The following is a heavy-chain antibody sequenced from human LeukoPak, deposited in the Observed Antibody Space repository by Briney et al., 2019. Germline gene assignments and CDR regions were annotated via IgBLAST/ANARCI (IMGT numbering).Heavy chain of an antibody. J-gene: IGHJ4*02. D-gene: IGHD3-3*01. Sequence: PGRSLRLSCAASGFTFSSYGMHWVRQAPGKGLEWVAVIWYDGSNKYYADSVKGRFTISRDNSKNTLYLQMNSLRAEDTAVYYCARDYDFWSGYTLGFDYWGQGTLVTVSS. CDR2: IWYDGSNK. CDR1: GFTFSSYG. CDR3: ARDYDFWSGYTLGFDY. V-gene: IGHV3-33*01.